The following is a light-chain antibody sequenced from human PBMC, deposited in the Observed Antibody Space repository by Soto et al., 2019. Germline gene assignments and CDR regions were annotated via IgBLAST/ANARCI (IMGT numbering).Light chain of an antibody. V-gene: IGKV1-5*03. CDR3: QQYKSYWT. CDR2: KAS. CDR1: QTISSW. Sequence: DIQMTQSPSTLSGSVGDRVTITCRASQTISSWLAWYQQKSGKAPKLLIYKASSLESGVPSRFSGSGSETEFTLTISSLQPDDFATYYCQQYKSYWTFGQGTKV. J-gene: IGKJ1*01.